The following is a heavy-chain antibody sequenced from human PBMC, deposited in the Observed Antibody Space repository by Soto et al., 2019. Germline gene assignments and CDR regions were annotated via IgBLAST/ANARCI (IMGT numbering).Heavy chain of an antibody. D-gene: IGHD6-13*01. CDR3: ASGASRWYPYFFDS. J-gene: IGHJ4*02. CDR2: IIPYYNTL. CDR1: EGTFNSYA. V-gene: IGHV1-69*01. Sequence: QAQVVQSGAEVRKPGSSVKLSCKASEGTFNSYAIAWVRQAPGQGLEWMGGIIPYYNTLNYAQKFQDSVTITADDSTTTVYMELSSLRSDDTAVYFCASGASRWYPYFFDSWAQGTLVTVSS.